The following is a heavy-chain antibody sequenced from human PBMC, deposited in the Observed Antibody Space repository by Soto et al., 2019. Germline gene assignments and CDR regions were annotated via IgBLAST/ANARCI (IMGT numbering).Heavy chain of an antibody. Sequence: EVQLLESGGGLVQPGGSLRLSCAASGFTFSSYAMSWVRQAPGKGLEWVSAISGSGGSTYYADSVKGRFTISRDNSKNTLYLQMNSLRAEDTAVYYCASPDIAVVVAATTRDYWGQGTLVTVSS. CDR2: ISGSGGST. CDR1: GFTFSSYA. V-gene: IGHV3-23*01. CDR3: ASPDIAVVVAATTRDY. J-gene: IGHJ4*02. D-gene: IGHD2-15*01.